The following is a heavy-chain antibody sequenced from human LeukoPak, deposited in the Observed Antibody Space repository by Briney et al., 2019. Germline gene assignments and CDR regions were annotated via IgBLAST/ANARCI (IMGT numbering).Heavy chain of an antibody. CDR1: GGSISSGGYY. Sequence: SETLSLTCTVSGGSISSGGYYWSWIRQHPGKGLEWIGCIYYSGSTYYNPSLKSRVTISVDTSKNQFSLKLSSVTAADTAVYYCSSDGITRVRPRYFYGMDVWGQGTTVTVSS. D-gene: IGHD3-10*01. CDR2: IYYSGST. V-gene: IGHV4-31*03. CDR3: SSDGITRVRPRYFYGMDV. J-gene: IGHJ6*02.